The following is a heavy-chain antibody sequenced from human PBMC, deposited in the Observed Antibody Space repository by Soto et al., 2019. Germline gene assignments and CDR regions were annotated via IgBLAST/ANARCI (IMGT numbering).Heavy chain of an antibody. Sequence: PGKGLEWIGYIYYSGSTYYNPSLKSRVTISVDTSKNQFSLKLSSVTAADTAVYYCARDFTGYYDSSGYSFAAFDIWGQGTMGTVSS. D-gene: IGHD3-22*01. J-gene: IGHJ3*02. CDR2: IYYSGST. V-gene: IGHV4-31*02. CDR3: ARDFTGYYDSSGYSFAAFDI.